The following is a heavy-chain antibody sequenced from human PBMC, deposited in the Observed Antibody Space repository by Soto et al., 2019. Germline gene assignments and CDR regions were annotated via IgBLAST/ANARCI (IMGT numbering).Heavy chain of an antibody. J-gene: IGHJ5*02. Sequence: SVKVSCKASGGTFSSYAISWVRQAPGQGLEWMGGIIPIFGTASYAQKFQGRVTITADESTSTAYMELSSLRSEDTAVYYCARDWGYGGKWWYDPWGQGTLVTVPQ. CDR2: IIPIFGTA. D-gene: IGHD4-17*01. CDR3: ARDWGYGGKWWYDP. CDR1: GGTFSSYA. V-gene: IGHV1-69*13.